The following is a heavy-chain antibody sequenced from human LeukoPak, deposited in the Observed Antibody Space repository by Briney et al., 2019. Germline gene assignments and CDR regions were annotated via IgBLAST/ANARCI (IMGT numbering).Heavy chain of an antibody. V-gene: IGHV3-73*01. CDR2: IRSKANSYAT. J-gene: IGHJ4*02. Sequence: GGSLRLSCAGSGFTFSGSAMHWVRQASGKGLEWVGRIRSKANSYATVYAASVKGRFTISRDDSKNTAYLQMNSLKTEDTAVYYCTSGLSVRRSNNTPVDYWGQGTLVTVSS. CDR3: TSGLSVRRSNNTPVDY. D-gene: IGHD1-1*01. CDR1: GFTFSGSA.